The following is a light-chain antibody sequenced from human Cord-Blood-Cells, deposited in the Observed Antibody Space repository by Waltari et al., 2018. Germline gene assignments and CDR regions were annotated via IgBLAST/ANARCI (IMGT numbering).Light chain of an antibody. CDR3: QEYNSYST. J-gene: IGKJ1*01. CDR2: KAS. Sequence: DIQMPQSPSTLPASVGERVTITCRASQSISSWFAWYQQKPGKAPNLVIYKASSLESGVPSRFSGSGSGTEFTLTISSLQPDDFATYYCQEYNSYSTFGQGTKVEIK. V-gene: IGKV1-5*03. CDR1: QSISSW.